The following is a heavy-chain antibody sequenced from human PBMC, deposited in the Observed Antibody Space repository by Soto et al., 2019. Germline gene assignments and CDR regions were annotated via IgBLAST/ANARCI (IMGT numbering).Heavy chain of an antibody. CDR2: INHSGST. Sequence: SETLSLTCAVYGGSFSGYYWSWIRQPPGKGLEWIGEINHSGSTNYNPSLKSRVTISVDTSKNQFSLKLSSVTAADTAVYYCARPSFYSSSRNWFDPWGQGTLVTVSS. CDR1: GGSFSGYY. J-gene: IGHJ5*02. V-gene: IGHV4-34*01. CDR3: ARPSFYSSSRNWFDP. D-gene: IGHD6-13*01.